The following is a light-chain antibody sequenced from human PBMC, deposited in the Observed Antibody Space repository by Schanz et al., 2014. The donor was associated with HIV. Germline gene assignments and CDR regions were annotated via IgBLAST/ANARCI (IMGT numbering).Light chain of an antibody. V-gene: IGLV2-8*01. CDR3: STWDDSLKGVV. CDR1: NSDVGAYNY. J-gene: IGLJ2*01. Sequence: QSALTQPPSASGSPGQSVTISCTGTNSDVGAYNYVSWYQQHPGKAPKLLIYEVNKRPSGVPERFSGSKSGTSASLAISGLQSADEADYYCSTWDDSLKGVVFGGGTKLTVL. CDR2: EVN.